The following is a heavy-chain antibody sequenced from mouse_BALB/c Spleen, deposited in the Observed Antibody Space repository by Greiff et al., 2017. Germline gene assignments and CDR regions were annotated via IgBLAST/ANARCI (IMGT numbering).Heavy chain of an antibody. J-gene: IGHJ4*01. CDR3: ASRGTYYRYDDAMDY. D-gene: IGHD2-14*01. CDR1: GYTFTSYW. V-gene: IGHV1-87*01. CDR2: IYPGDGDT. Sequence: VQLQESGAELARPGASVKLSCKASGYTFTSYWMQWVKQRPGQGLEWIGAIYPGDGDTRYTQKFKGKATLTADKSSSTAYMQLSSLASEDSAVYYCASRGTYYRYDDAMDYWGQGTSVTVSS.